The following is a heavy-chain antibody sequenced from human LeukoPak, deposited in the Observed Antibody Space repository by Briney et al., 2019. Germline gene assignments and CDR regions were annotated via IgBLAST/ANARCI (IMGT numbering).Heavy chain of an antibody. D-gene: IGHD3-10*01. CDR1: GFTFRSYG. Sequence: GGSLRLSCEASGFTFRSYGMSWVRQAPGKGLECVSGISNSGGSTYYADSVKGRFTISRDNAKNSLYLQMNSLRDEDTAVYYCARDFLRGGQGTLVTVSS. CDR3: ARDFLR. CDR2: ISNSGGST. J-gene: IGHJ4*02. V-gene: IGHV3-23*01.